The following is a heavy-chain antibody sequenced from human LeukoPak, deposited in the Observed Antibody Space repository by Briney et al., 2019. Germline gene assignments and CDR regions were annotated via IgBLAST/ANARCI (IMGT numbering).Heavy chain of an antibody. CDR3: ARDPQTEGSSWSPSLNWFDP. V-gene: IGHV7-4-1*02. CDR1: GYIFTGHY. CDR2: INTNTGNP. Sequence: ASVKVSCKASGYIFTGHYMHWVRQAPGQGLEWMGWINTNTGNPTYAQGFTGRFVFSLDTSVSTAYLQISSLKAEDTAVYYCARDPQTEGSSWSPSLNWFDPWGQGTLVTVSS. J-gene: IGHJ5*02. D-gene: IGHD6-13*01.